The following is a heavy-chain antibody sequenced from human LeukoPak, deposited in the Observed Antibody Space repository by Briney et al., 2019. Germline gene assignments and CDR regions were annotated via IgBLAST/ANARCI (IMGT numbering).Heavy chain of an antibody. Sequence: ASVTVSCKASGYTFTGYYMHWVRQAPGEGLEWMGWINPNSGGTNYAQKFQGRVTMTRDTSISTAYMELSRLRSDDTAVYYCARDRVAAALYHDFDYWGQGTLVTVSS. D-gene: IGHD6-13*01. V-gene: IGHV1-2*02. CDR2: INPNSGGT. CDR1: GYTFTGYY. CDR3: ARDRVAAALYHDFDY. J-gene: IGHJ4*02.